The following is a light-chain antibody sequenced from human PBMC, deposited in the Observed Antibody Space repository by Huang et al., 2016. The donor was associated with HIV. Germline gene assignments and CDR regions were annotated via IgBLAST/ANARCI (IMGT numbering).Light chain of an antibody. CDR1: KSISTY. CDR2: DAS. V-gene: IGKV3-11*01. J-gene: IGKJ4*01. Sequence: EIVLTQSPATLSLSPGERATLSCRASKSISTYLAGYQQKPGQAPRLLIYDASNRATGIPARFSGRGSGTDFTLSINSLEPEDFVTYYCQQRSSWPLTFGGGTKVET. CDR3: QQRSSWPLT.